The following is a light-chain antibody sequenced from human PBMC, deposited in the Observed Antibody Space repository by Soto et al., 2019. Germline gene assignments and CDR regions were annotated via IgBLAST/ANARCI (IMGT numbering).Light chain of an antibody. J-gene: IGLJ1*01. CDR1: SSNIGNNA. Sequence: QSVLTQPPSVSDAPRQRVTISCSGSSSNIGNNAVNWYQQLPGQPPKLLIYSDDLLPSGVSDRFSGSKSGTSGSLAISGLQSEDEADYYCAAWDDNLNAYVFGPGTKLTVL. CDR2: SDD. V-gene: IGLV1-36*01. CDR3: AAWDDNLNAYV.